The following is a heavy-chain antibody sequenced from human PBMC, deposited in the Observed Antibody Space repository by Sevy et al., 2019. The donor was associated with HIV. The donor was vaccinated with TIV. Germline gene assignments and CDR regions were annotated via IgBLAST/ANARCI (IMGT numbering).Heavy chain of an antibody. CDR3: ARGREAVAGGSGYYYMDV. CDR1: SGSFSGYY. D-gene: IGHD6-19*01. V-gene: IGHV4-34*01. CDR2: ISHSGST. J-gene: IGHJ6*03. Sequence: SETLSLTCAVYSGSFSGYYWSWIRQPPGKGLEWIGEISHSGSTNYNPSLKSRVTISVDTSKNQFSLKLSSVTAADTAVYYCARGREAVAGGSGYYYMDVWGNGTTVTVSS.